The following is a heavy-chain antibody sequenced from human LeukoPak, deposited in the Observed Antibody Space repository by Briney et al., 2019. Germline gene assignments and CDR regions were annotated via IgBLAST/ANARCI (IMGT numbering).Heavy chain of an antibody. D-gene: IGHD5-12*01. CDR2: IDPSDSYT. Sequence: GESLKTSCKGSGYTFTNHWISWVRQMPGKGLEWMGKIDPSDSYTNYSPSFQGHVTISADKSISTACLQWSSLKASDTAMYYCARAPDSDSGYDHFDYWGQGTLVTVSS. CDR3: ARAPDSDSGYDHFDY. V-gene: IGHV5-10-1*01. CDR1: GYTFTNHW. J-gene: IGHJ4*02.